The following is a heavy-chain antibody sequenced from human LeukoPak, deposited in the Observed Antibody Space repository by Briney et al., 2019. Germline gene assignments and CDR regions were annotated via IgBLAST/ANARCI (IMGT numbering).Heavy chain of an antibody. D-gene: IGHD2-2*01. CDR2: INHSGST. V-gene: IGHV4-39*06. CDR3: ARGIVVVPAASSVSFDP. Sequence: PSETLSLTCTVSGGSISSSSYYWSWIRQPPGKGLEWIGEINHSGSTNYNPSLKSRVTISVDTSKNQFTLKLSSVTAADTAVYYCARGIVVVPAASSVSFDPWGQGTLVTVSS. J-gene: IGHJ5*02. CDR1: GGSISSSSYY.